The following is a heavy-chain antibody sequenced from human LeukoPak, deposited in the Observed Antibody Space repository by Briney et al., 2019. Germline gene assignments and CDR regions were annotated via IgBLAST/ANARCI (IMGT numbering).Heavy chain of an antibody. CDR2: MYYGGSA. J-gene: IGHJ1*01. V-gene: IGHV4-31*03. Sequence: PSETLSLTCTVSGGSISSGGYYWSWIRQHPGKGLEWVGYMYYGGSAYYNPSLKSRVTISVDTSKNQFSLKLSSVTAADTAMYYCARSPYCSGDCYGSEYFQHWGQGTLVTVSS. D-gene: IGHD2-21*02. CDR3: ARSPYCSGDCYGSEYFQH. CDR1: GGSISSGGYY.